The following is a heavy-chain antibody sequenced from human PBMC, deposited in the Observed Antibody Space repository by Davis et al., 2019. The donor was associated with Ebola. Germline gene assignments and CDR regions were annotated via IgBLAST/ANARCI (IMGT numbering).Heavy chain of an antibody. D-gene: IGHD1-1*01. CDR2: IIPLLGIE. CDR3: ARAQFPTTSDH. V-gene: IGHV1-69*02. J-gene: IGHJ4*02. CDR1: GGTFSSST. Sequence: AASVKVSCKASGGTFSSSTISWVRQAPGQGLEWMGRIIPLLGIENYAPKFQGRVTITADKSTSTAYMEVGSLRFDDTAVYYCARAQFPTTSDHWGQGTLVIVSS.